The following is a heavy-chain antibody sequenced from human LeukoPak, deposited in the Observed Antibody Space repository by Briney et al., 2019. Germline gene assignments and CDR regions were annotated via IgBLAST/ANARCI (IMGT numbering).Heavy chain of an antibody. V-gene: IGHV1-69*01. CDR1: GGTFSSYA. J-gene: IGHJ4*02. D-gene: IGHD2-21*01. CDR3: ARDRTTCGGDCYTFDY. CDR2: IIPIFGTA. Sequence: ASVKVSCKASGGTFSSYAISWVRQAPGQGLEWMGGIIPIFGTANYAQKFQGRVTITADESTSTAYMELSSLRSEDTAVYYCARDRTTCGGDCYTFDYWGQGTLVTVSS.